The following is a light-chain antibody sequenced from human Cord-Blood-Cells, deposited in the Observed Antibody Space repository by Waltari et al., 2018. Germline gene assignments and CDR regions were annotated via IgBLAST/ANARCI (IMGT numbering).Light chain of an antibody. CDR3: QQRSNWPT. J-gene: IGKJ1*01. CDR2: DAP. Sequence: DIVLTQSPATLSLSPGARATISCRASQSVSSYLAWYQQKPGQAPRLLIYDAPNRATGIPARFSGSGSGTDFTLTISSLEPEDFAVYYCQQRSNWPTFGQGTKVEIK. CDR1: QSVSSY. V-gene: IGKV3-11*01.